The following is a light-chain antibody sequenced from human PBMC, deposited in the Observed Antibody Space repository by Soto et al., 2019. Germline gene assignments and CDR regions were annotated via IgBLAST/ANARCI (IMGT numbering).Light chain of an antibody. V-gene: IGKV1-5*01. CDR1: QSISTW. CDR3: QQYYIYLYT. CDR2: DAS. J-gene: IGKJ2*01. Sequence: DIQMTQSPSTLSASVGDRVTITCRASQSISTWLDWYQQKPGKAPKLLVYDASSLESGVPSRFSGSGSGTEFTLTISSLQPDDFATYYCQQYYIYLYTFGQGTKLEIK.